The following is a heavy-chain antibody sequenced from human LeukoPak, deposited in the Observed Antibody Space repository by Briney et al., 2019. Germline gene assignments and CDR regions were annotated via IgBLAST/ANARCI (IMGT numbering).Heavy chain of an antibody. Sequence: ASVKVSCKASGYTFTNNSMHWVRQAPGQGLEWMGWISAYNGNTNYAQKLQGRVTMTTDTSTSTAYMELRSLRSDDTAVYYCARFDYGDYGWFDPWGQGTLVTVSS. J-gene: IGHJ5*02. CDR1: GYTFTNNS. CDR2: ISAYNGNT. CDR3: ARFDYGDYGWFDP. V-gene: IGHV1-18*04. D-gene: IGHD4-17*01.